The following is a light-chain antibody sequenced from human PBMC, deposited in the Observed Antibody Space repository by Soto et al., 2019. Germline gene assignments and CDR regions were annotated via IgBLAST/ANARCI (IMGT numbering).Light chain of an antibody. Sequence: QPVLTQSPSASASLGASVKLTCTLDSGHSSYAIAWHQQQPEKGPRYLMKVNSDGSHRKGDGIPDRFSGSSSGAERYLTISSLQSGDEADYYCHTWGTGIQVFGGGTKVTVL. CDR2: VNSDGSH. CDR1: SGHSSYA. CDR3: HTWGTGIQV. V-gene: IGLV4-69*01. J-gene: IGLJ2*01.